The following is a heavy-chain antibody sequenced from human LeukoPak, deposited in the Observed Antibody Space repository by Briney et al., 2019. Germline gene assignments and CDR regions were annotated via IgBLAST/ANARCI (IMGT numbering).Heavy chain of an antibody. D-gene: IGHD1-1*01. CDR2: ITSGSSYT. CDR3: ASGRGRRMDV. J-gene: IGHJ6*02. Sequence: GGSLRLSCAASGFTFSSYTMNWIRQAPGKGLEWVSTITSGSSYTNYGDSVKGRFTISRDNAKDSLYLQMNSLRADDTAVYYCASGRGRRMDVWGQGTTVTVSS. V-gene: IGHV3-21*01. CDR1: GFTFSSYT.